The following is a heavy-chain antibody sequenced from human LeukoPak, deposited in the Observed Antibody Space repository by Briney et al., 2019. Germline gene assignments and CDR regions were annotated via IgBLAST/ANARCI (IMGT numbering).Heavy chain of an antibody. CDR3: ARGGRGVWGSLDY. Sequence: ASVKVSCKASGYTFTSYYMHWVRQAPGQGLEWMGLINPTGGSTGYAQKFQGRVTMTRDMSTSTDYMELSSLRAEDTAVYYCARGGRGVWGSLDYWGQGTLVTVSS. J-gene: IGHJ4*02. V-gene: IGHV1-46*01. CDR2: INPTGGST. D-gene: IGHD3-16*01. CDR1: GYTFTSYY.